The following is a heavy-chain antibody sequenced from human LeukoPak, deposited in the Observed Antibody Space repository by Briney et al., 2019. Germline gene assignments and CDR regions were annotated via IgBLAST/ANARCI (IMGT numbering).Heavy chain of an antibody. Sequence: GGSLRLSCAASGFTFSSYGMHWVRQAPGKGLEWVAVIWYDGSNKYYADSVKGRFTISRDNSKNTLYLQMNSLRAEDTAVYYCARDPSSFGGRFDPWGQGTLVAVSS. CDR1: GFTFSSYG. CDR3: ARDPSSFGGRFDP. D-gene: IGHD3-10*01. CDR2: IWYDGSNK. V-gene: IGHV3-33*01. J-gene: IGHJ5*02.